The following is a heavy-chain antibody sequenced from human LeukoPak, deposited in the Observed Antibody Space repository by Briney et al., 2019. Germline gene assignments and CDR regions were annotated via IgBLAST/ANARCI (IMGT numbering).Heavy chain of an antibody. CDR1: GGSISSGGYY. J-gene: IGHJ6*02. V-gene: IGHV4-31*03. CDR3: ARSTTYYDFWSGYYHYGMDV. D-gene: IGHD3-3*01. Sequence: PSETLSLTCTVSGGSISSGGYYWSWIRQHPGKGLEWIGYIYYSGSTYYNPSLKSRVTISVDRSKNQFSLKLSSVTAADTAVYYCARSTTYYDFWSGYYHYGMDVWGQGTTVTVSS. CDR2: IYYSGST.